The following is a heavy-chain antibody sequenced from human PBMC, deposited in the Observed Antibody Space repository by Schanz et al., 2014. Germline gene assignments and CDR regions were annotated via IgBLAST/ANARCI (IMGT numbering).Heavy chain of an antibody. V-gene: IGHV4-31*03. CDR1: GGSVSSGGDY. D-gene: IGHD3-9*01. CDR3: AKAEYDILTDSYSRLDP. J-gene: IGHJ5*02. Sequence: QVQLQESGPGLVKPSQTLSLTCTVSGGSVSSGGDYWSWIRQHPGKGLEWIGYISYSGVTYYNPSLKSRVTISMHTSKNQFSLKLSSVTAADTAVYYCAKAEYDILTDSYSRLDPWGQGTLVTVSS. CDR2: ISYSGVT.